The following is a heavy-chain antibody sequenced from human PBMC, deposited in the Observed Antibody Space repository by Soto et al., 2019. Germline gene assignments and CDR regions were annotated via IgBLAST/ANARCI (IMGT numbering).Heavy chain of an antibody. V-gene: IGHV3-23*01. CDR3: AKDPNGDYLGAFDS. D-gene: IGHD4-17*01. Sequence: GGSLRLSCAGSGFTFSSYAMTWVRQAPGKGQEWVSAIRGNGVGTHYADSVKGRFTISRDNSKNTLYLQMNSLRPEDTAIYYCAKDPNGDYLGAFDSWGQGTRVTVSS. CDR1: GFTFSSYA. CDR2: IRGNGVGT. J-gene: IGHJ4*02.